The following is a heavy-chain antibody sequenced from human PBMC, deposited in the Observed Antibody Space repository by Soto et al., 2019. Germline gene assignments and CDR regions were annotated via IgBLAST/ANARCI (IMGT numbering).Heavy chain of an antibody. CDR1: GYTFTGYY. J-gene: IGHJ5*02. CDR3: AATLFPKTQFDH. CDR2: INPNSGGT. Sequence: GAAVKVSCKSSGYTFTGYYMHWVRQAPGQGLEWMGWINPNSGGTNYAQKFQGWVTMTRDTSISTAYMELSRLRSDDTAVYYCAATLFPKTQFDHRGQGTLVTVSS. D-gene: IGHD1-1*01. V-gene: IGHV1-2*04.